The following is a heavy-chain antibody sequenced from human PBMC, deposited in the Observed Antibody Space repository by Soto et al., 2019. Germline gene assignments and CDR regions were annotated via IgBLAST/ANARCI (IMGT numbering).Heavy chain of an antibody. J-gene: IGHJ3*02. Sequence: GASVPVSCKASGYTFTGYYMHWVRQAPGQGLEWMGWINPNSGGTNYAQKFQGWVTMTRDTPISTAYMELSRLRSDDTAVYYCARFRDYEHAFDIWGQGTMVTVSS. D-gene: IGHD4-17*01. V-gene: IGHV1-2*04. CDR2: INPNSGGT. CDR1: GYTFTGYY. CDR3: ARFRDYEHAFDI.